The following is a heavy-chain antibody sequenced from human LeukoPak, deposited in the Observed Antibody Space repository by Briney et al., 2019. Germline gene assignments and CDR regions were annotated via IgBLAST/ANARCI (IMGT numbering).Heavy chain of an antibody. CDR3: AREPYGSGTSYGMDV. CDR2: ISSSSSTI. V-gene: IGHV3-48*04. J-gene: IGHJ6*02. Sequence: GGSLRLSCAASGFTFSSYSMNWVRQAPGKGLEWVSYISSSSSTIYYADSVKGRFTISRDNAKNSLYLQMNSLRAEDTAVYYCAREPYGSGTSYGMDVWGQGTTVTVS. D-gene: IGHD3-10*01. CDR1: GFTFSSYS.